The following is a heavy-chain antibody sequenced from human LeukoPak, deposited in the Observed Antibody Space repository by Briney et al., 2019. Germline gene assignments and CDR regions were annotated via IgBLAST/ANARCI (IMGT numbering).Heavy chain of an antibody. CDR2: ISGSGGST. CDR1: GFTFSSYG. CDR3: AKDRQDYGDAG. J-gene: IGHJ4*02. D-gene: IGHD4-17*01. Sequence: GGSLRLSCAASGFTFSSYGMSWVRQAPGKGLEWVSAISGSGGSTYYADPVKGRFTISRDNSKNTLYLQMNSLRAEDTAVYYCAKDRQDYGDAGWGQGTLVTVSS. V-gene: IGHV3-23*01.